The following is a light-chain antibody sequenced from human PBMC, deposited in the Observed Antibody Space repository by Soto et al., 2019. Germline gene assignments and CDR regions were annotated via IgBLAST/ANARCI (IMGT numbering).Light chain of an antibody. CDR2: DVS. J-gene: IGLJ1*01. Sequence: QSALTQPASVSGSPGQSITISCTGTSSDVGGYNYVSWYQQHPGKAPKLMIYDVSNRPSGVSNRFSGSKSGNTASLTISGLQAEDEADYYCSSYTSSSTRVFGPMTKVTV. CDR3: SSYTSSSTRV. V-gene: IGLV2-14*01. CDR1: SSDVGGYNY.